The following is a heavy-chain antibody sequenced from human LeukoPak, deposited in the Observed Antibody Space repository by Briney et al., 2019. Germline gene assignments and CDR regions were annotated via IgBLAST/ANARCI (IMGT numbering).Heavy chain of an antibody. D-gene: IGHD3-10*01. Sequence: PGGSLRLSCTASGFTFSNYAMNWLRQAPGKGLEWVSTLSTGGGTAYYPDSVKDRLTISRDNSKNTLYLEMDSLRAEDTAVYYCAKPYYSGSGSYGGMDVWGQGTTVTVSS. V-gene: IGHV3-23*01. CDR1: GFTFSNYA. J-gene: IGHJ6*02. CDR3: AKPYYSGSGSYGGMDV. CDR2: LSTGGGTA.